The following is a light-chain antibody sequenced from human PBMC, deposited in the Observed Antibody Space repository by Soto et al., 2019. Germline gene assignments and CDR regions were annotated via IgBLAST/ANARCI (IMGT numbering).Light chain of an antibody. CDR3: QEYNDWRPIT. J-gene: IGKJ4*01. Sequence: IVMTQSPATLSVSPGGRATLSCRASQSISTKLAWYQQKPGQAPRLLIYGASTRAPGIPVRFSGSGSGTEFTLIITSLQSEDVSVYYCQEYNDWRPITFGGGTKVEIK. V-gene: IGKV3-15*01. CDR1: QSISTK. CDR2: GAS.